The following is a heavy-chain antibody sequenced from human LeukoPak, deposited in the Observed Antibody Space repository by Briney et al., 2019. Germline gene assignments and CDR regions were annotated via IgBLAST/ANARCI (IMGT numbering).Heavy chain of an antibody. CDR1: GFTFSSYA. D-gene: IGHD4-23*01. Sequence: GGSLRLSCAASGFTFSSYAMSWVRQAPGKGLEWVSYISSSSSTIYYADSVKGRFTISRDNAKNSLYLQMNSLRAEDTAVYYCARDGGADYGGNPIDYWGQGTLVTVSS. J-gene: IGHJ4*02. V-gene: IGHV3-48*01. CDR3: ARDGGADYGGNPIDY. CDR2: ISSSSSTI.